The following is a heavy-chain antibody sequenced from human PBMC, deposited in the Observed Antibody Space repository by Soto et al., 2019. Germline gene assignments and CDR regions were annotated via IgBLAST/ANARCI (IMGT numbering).Heavy chain of an antibody. V-gene: IGHV1-69*13. Sequence: ASVKVSCKASGGTFSSYAISWVRQAPGQGLEWMGGIIPIFGTANYAQKFQGRVTITADESTSTAYMELSSLRSEDTAVYYCARSPSSGLHLGELSLQGNWFDPWGQGTLVTVSS. CDR3: ARSPSSGLHLGELSLQGNWFDP. CDR2: IIPIFGTA. J-gene: IGHJ5*02. D-gene: IGHD3-16*02. CDR1: GGTFSSYA.